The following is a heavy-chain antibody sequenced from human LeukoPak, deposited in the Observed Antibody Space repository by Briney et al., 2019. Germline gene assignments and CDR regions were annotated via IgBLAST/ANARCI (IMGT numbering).Heavy chain of an antibody. D-gene: IGHD4-17*01. CDR1: GGSFSGYY. CDR2: INHSGST. V-gene: IGHV4-34*01. J-gene: IGHJ1*01. Sequence: PSETLSLTCAVYGGSFSGYYWSWIRQPPGKGLEWIGEINHSGSTNYNPSLKSRVTILVDTSKNQFSLRLSSVTAADTAVYYCARGHSPVTTKVSYFQHWGQGTLVTVSS. CDR3: ARGHSPVTTKVSYFQH.